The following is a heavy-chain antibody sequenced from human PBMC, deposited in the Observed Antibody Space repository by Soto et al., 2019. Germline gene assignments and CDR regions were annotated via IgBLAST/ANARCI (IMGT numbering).Heavy chain of an antibody. J-gene: IGHJ4*03. D-gene: IGHD2-2*01. CDR2: ISYDGSNK. Sequence: GGSLRLSCAASGFTFSRYGMHWGRQAPGKGLEWVAVISYDGSNKYYADSVKGRFTISRDNSENTLYLQMNSLRAEDTAIYYCANGYCSATRSSSGYFDCWGQGTPVTVSS. CDR3: ANGYCSATRSSSGYFDC. V-gene: IGHV3-30*18. CDR1: GFTFSRYG.